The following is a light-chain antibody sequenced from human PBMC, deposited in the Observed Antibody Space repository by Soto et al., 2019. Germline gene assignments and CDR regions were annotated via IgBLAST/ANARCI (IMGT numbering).Light chain of an antibody. J-gene: IGLJ2*01. CDR3: SSYTTSGIVV. V-gene: IGLV1-44*01. CDR1: SSNIGSNP. Sequence: QSVLTQPPSASGTPGQRVTISCSGSSSNIGSNPVSWYQHLPGTAPKVLIFTNNQRPSGVPDRVSGSKSGTSASLAISGLRSEDEAHYYCSSYTTSGIVVFGEGTKLTVL. CDR2: TNN.